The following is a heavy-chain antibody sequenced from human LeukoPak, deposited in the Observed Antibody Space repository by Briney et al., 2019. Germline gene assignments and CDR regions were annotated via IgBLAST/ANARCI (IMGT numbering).Heavy chain of an antibody. CDR3: ARMTRNSPYYYGSGSYYNECWFDP. V-gene: IGHV4-34*01. CDR1: GGSFSGYY. D-gene: IGHD3-10*01. Sequence: SETLSLTCAVYGGSFSGYYWSWIRQPPGKGLEWIGEINHSGSTNYNPSLKSRVTISVDTSKNQFSLKLSSVTAADTAVYYCARMTRNSPYYYGSGSYYNECWFDPWGQGTLVTVSS. J-gene: IGHJ5*02. CDR2: INHSGST.